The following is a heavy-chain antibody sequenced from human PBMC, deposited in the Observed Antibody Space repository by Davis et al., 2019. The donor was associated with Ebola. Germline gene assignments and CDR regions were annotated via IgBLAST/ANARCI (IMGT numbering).Heavy chain of an antibody. Sequence: PGGSLRLSCAASGFTFRNYGMTWVRQAPGRGLECVSAIGVRGTTEYADSVKGRLTIPRDNSKNMLYLQRNTLRADDTAVYYCVKGTTACHVWGQGTLVTVSS. CDR2: IGVRGTT. CDR1: GFTFRNYG. J-gene: IGHJ4*02. V-gene: IGHV3-23*01. D-gene: IGHD1-26*01. CDR3: VKGTTACHV.